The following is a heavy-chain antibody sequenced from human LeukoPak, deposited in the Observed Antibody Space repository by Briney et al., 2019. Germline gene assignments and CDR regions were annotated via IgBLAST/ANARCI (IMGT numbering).Heavy chain of an antibody. CDR3: ARVVVISDWYFDL. CDR2: IYHSGGT. J-gene: IGHJ2*01. CDR1: GGSISSGGYS. Sequence: PSETLSLTCAVSGGSISSGGYSWSWIRQPPGKGLEWIGYIYHSGGTYYNPSLKSRVTISVDRSKNQFSLKLSSVTAADTAVYYCARVVVISDWYFDLWGRGTLVTVTS. D-gene: IGHD3-22*01. V-gene: IGHV4-30-2*01.